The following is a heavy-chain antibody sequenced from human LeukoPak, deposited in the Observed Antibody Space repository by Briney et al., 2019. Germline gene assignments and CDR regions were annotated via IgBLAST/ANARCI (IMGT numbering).Heavy chain of an antibody. V-gene: IGHV1-46*01. Sequence: ASVKVSCKVSGYTLTELSMHWVRQALGQGLEWMGIINPSGGSTSYAQKFQGRVTMTRDTSTSTVYMELSSLRSEDTAVYYCARVDTAMVPNYWGQGTLVTVSS. D-gene: IGHD5-18*01. CDR1: GYTLTELS. CDR2: INPSGGST. J-gene: IGHJ4*02. CDR3: ARVDTAMVPNY.